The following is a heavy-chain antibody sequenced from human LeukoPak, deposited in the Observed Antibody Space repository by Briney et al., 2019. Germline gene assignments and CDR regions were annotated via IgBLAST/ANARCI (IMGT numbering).Heavy chain of an antibody. J-gene: IGHJ4*02. CDR1: GFTVDSNY. V-gene: IGHV3-53*01. CDR3: ARGDDSGYYDYFDY. CDR2: IYTGGNT. Sequence: HAGGSLRLSCAASGFTVDSNYLSWVRQAPGKGLEWVSTIYTGGNTYYAASVKGRFTISRDFSKNTVFLHMNSLRAEDTAMYYCARGDDSGYYDYFDYWGQGAQVTVSS. D-gene: IGHD5-12*01.